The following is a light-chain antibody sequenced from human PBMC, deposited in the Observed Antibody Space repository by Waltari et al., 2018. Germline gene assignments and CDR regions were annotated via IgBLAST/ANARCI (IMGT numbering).Light chain of an antibody. CDR1: QRISSY. J-gene: IGKJ1*01. Sequence: AIRMTQSPSSFPASTGDRVTITCRASQRISSYLAWYQQKPGKAPNLLISAASTWPSGVPSRFSGSGSGTDFTLTISRLQSEDFATYYCQQYYSYPPTFGQGTKEEFK. CDR2: AAS. V-gene: IGKV1-8*01. CDR3: QQYYSYPPT.